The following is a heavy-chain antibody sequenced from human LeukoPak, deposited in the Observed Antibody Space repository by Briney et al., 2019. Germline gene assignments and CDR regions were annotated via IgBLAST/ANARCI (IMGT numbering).Heavy chain of an antibody. V-gene: IGHV3-30*04. CDR3: ARVAEWELRGPYRDAFDI. J-gene: IGHJ3*02. Sequence: GGSLRLSCAASGFTFSSYAMNWVRQAPGKGLEWAALISYDGSNKYYADSVKGRFTISRDNSKNTLYLQMNSLRAEDTAVYYCARVAEWELRGPYRDAFDIWGKGKMVTVSS. CDR1: GFTFSSYA. D-gene: IGHD1-26*01. CDR2: ISYDGSNK.